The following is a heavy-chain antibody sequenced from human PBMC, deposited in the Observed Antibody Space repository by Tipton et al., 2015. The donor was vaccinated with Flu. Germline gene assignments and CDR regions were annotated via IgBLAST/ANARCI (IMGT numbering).Heavy chain of an antibody. CDR3: AKVIPELVAGLDY. Sequence: SLRLSCAASGYTFSDFGMHWVRQTPGKGLEWVAIIWYDGGNIRYKDSVKGRFTISRDNSKNMLYLQMNSLRPEDTAIYYCAKVIPELVAGLDYWGQGTLVSVPS. CDR1: GYTFSDFG. D-gene: IGHD6-19*01. J-gene: IGHJ4*02. V-gene: IGHV3-33*06. CDR2: IWYDGGNI.